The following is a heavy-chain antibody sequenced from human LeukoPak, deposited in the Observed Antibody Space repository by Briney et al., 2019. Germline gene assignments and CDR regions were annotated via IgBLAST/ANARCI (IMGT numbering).Heavy chain of an antibody. Sequence: GGSLRLSCVVSGFNFDNFAMHWVRQPLGKGLEWVAVISHDGRTKYYADSMKGRITISRDNSKNTLYLQMNSLRAEDTAVYYCASTRYYDFWSGSRDLYYFDYWGQGTLVTVSS. D-gene: IGHD3-3*01. CDR3: ASTRYYDFWSGSRDLYYFDY. CDR2: ISHDGRTK. V-gene: IGHV3-30*04. CDR1: GFNFDNFA. J-gene: IGHJ4*02.